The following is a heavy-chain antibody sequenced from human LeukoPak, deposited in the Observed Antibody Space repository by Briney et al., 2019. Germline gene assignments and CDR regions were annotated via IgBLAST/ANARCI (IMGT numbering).Heavy chain of an antibody. CDR3: ARGAFQLWTPYTFDY. D-gene: IGHD5-18*01. CDR2: ISSNGNSI. Sequence: GVSLTLSCAASGFTLSSYAVLWPRQAPGEGREYVSAISSNGNSIYYANSVKGRFTISRDNSKTMLYLQMRSRRAEDMAVYYCARGAFQLWTPYTFDYWGQGTLVTVSS. J-gene: IGHJ4*02. V-gene: IGHV3-64*01. CDR1: GFTLSSYA.